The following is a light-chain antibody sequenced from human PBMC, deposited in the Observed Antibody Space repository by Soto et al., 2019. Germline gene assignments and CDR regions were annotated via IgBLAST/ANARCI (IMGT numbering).Light chain of an antibody. CDR1: KLGNKY. CDR3: QACDSTTAV. V-gene: IGLV3-1*01. J-gene: IGLJ1*01. Sequence: SYELTQPPSVSVSPGQTASITCSGDKLGNKYVCWYQQRPGQSPVLVIYQNSKRPSGIPERFSGSNSGNTATLTISGTQAIDEADYYCQACDSTTAVLGTGTKLTVL. CDR2: QNS.